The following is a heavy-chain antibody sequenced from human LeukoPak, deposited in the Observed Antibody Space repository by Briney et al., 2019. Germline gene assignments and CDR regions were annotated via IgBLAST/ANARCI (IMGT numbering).Heavy chain of an antibody. V-gene: IGHV3-7*03. D-gene: IGHD5-18*01. Sequence: PGGSLRLSCVDSGVTFSNYWMSWVRQAPGKGVEWVADINQSGGEKKYVDSVKGRFTISRDNSKKTLYMQMNRLRAEDTGVYDCARGQNYRSGYTVTELGSGYFDYWGQGTLVTVSS. J-gene: IGHJ4*02. CDR1: GVTFSNYW. CDR3: ARGQNYRSGYTVTELGSGYFDY. CDR2: INQSGGEK.